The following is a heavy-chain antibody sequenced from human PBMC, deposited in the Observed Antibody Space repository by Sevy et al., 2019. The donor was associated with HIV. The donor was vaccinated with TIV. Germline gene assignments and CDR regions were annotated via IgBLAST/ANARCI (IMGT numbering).Heavy chain of an antibody. Sequence: ASVKVSCKASGDTFSTYDINWVRQAPGQGLEWMGWMSPKSGSTGFAQKFQGRLTMTRVTSINTAYMELSSLRSEDTAVYYCASGGSGDVWNYGYDYYGMDVWGQGTTVTVSS. V-gene: IGHV1-8*02. J-gene: IGHJ6*02. CDR1: GDTFSTYD. CDR3: ASGGSGDVWNYGYDYYGMDV. CDR2: MSPKSGST. D-gene: IGHD5-12*01.